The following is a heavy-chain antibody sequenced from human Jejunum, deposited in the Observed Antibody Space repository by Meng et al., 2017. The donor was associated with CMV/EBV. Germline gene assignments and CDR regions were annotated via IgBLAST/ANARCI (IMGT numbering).Heavy chain of an antibody. CDR1: FSLSAYN. V-gene: IGHV3-21*01. Sequence: FSLSAYNVDWVRQAPGKCLEWVSSISSSGDYIYYADSLKGRSATSRDNAKNSVYLQMSSLSADDTAVYYCARDLYVGDPSAFDIWGQGTKVTVSS. J-gene: IGHJ3*02. D-gene: IGHD2-21*02. CDR2: ISSSGDYI. CDR3: ARDLYVGDPSAFDI.